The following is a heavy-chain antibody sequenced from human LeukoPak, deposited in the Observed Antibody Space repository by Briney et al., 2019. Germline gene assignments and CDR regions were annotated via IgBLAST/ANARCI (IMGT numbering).Heavy chain of an antibody. CDR3: ARDGLGTAVDY. Sequence: ASVKVSCKASGYIFTTYAISWVRQAPGQGLEWMGWISVYNGDTNCAQNLQGRVTMTTDTSTSTAYMELRSLRSDDTAVYYCARDGLGTAVDYWGQGTLVSVSS. CDR2: ISVYNGDT. CDR1: GYIFTTYA. J-gene: IGHJ4*02. D-gene: IGHD6-13*01. V-gene: IGHV1-18*01.